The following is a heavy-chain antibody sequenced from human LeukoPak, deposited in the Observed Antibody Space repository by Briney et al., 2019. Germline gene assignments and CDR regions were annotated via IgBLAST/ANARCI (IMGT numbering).Heavy chain of an antibody. CDR1: GFSFRDFW. D-gene: IGHD5-12*01. CDR3: ARFGYSGWNLEY. V-gene: IGHV3-7*01. CDR2: INQGGSVK. J-gene: IGHJ4*02. Sequence: GGSLRLSCAASGFSFRDFWMTWVRQAPGKGLEWVANINQGGSVKYHVDSVKGRFTISRDDAKSSLYVQMNSLRDEDTAVYYCARFGYSGWNLEYWGQGTLVTVSS.